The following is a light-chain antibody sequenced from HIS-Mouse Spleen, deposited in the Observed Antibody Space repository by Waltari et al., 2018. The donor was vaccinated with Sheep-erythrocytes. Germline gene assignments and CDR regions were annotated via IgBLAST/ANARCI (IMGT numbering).Light chain of an antibody. CDR1: SSDLGCYNY. V-gene: IGLV2-11*01. Sequence: QSALTQPRSVSGSPGQSVTISCPGTSSDLGCYNYVSWYQQHPGKPPKLMIYDVSKRPSGVPDRFSGSKSGNTASLTISGLQAEDEADYYCCSYAGSYNHVFATGTKVTVL. CDR2: DVS. CDR3: CSYAGSYNHV. J-gene: IGLJ1*01.